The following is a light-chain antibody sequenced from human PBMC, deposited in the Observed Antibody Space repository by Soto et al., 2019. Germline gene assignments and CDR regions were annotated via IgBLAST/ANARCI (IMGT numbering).Light chain of an antibody. CDR1: QDIRGR. V-gene: IGKV1-33*01. Sequence: DIQMTQSPSSLSAFVGDRVTISCQASQDIRGRLNWYQQKPGKAPKLLIYDASDLATGVPSRFSGSGSGTDFAFTISSLQPEDIATYYCQHYDALPPTLGGGTKVEI. J-gene: IGKJ4*01. CDR3: QHYDALPPT. CDR2: DAS.